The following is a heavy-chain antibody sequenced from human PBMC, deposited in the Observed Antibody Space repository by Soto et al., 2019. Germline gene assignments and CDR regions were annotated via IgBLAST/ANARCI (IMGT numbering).Heavy chain of an antibody. D-gene: IGHD3-10*01. CDR3: ARGGVVRGVISYTNWFDP. Sequence: RASVKVSCKASGYTFTSYGISWVRQAPGQGLEWMGWISAYNGNTNYAQKLQGRVTMTTDTSTSTAYMELRSLRSDDTAVYYCARGGVVRGVISYTNWFDPWGQGTLVTVSS. CDR2: ISAYNGNT. J-gene: IGHJ5*02. V-gene: IGHV1-18*01. CDR1: GYTFTSYG.